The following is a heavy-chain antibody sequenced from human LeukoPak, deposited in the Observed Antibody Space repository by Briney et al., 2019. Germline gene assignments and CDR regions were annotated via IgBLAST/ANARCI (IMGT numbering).Heavy chain of an antibody. CDR3: ARASSGYWGKIDY. J-gene: IGHJ4*02. CDR2: ISSSGSTI. D-gene: IGHD3-22*01. V-gene: IGHV3-48*03. Sequence: GGSLRLSCAASGFTFSSYEMNWVRQAPGKGLEWVSYISSSGSTICYADSVKGRFTISRDNAKNTLYLQMNSLRAEDTAVYYCARASSGYWGKIDYWGQGTLVTVSS. CDR1: GFTFSSYE.